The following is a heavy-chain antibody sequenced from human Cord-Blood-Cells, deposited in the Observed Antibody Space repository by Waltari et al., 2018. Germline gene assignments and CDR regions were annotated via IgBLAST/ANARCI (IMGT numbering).Heavy chain of an antibody. Sequence: QVQLQESGPGLVKPSETLSLTCTVSGYSISSGYYWGWLRQPPGKVLEWFGSIYHRGSTYYNPSLKSRVTISVDTSKNQFSLKLSSVTAADTAVYYCARDSEAYCGGDCYDSSFDYWGQGTLVTVSS. CDR3: ARDSEAYCGGDCYDSSFDY. D-gene: IGHD2-21*01. V-gene: IGHV4-38-2*02. CDR2: IYHRGST. CDR1: GYSISSGYY. J-gene: IGHJ4*02.